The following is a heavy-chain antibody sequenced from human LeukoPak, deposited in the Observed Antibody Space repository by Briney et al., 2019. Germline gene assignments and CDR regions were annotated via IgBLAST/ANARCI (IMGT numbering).Heavy chain of an antibody. CDR3: ARDNYYDSSGSPDYYYYGMDV. J-gene: IGHJ6*02. V-gene: IGHV3-21*01. Sequence: GGSLRLSCAASGFTFSSYSMNWVRQAPGKGLEWVSSISSSSYIYYADSVKGRFTISRDNAKNSLYLQMNSLRAEDTAVYYCARDNYYDSSGSPDYYYYGMDVWGQGATVTVSS. D-gene: IGHD3-22*01. CDR1: GFTFSSYS. CDR2: ISSSSYI.